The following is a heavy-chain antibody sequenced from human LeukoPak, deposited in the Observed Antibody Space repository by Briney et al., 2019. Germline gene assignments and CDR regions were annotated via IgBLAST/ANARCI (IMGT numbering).Heavy chain of an antibody. V-gene: IGHV4-38-2*01. CDR1: GYSISSGYD. Sequence: SETLSLTCAVSGYSISSGYDWGWIRQPPGKGLEWIGSIYHSGSTYYNPSLKSRVTISVDTSKNQFSLKLSSVTAADTAVYYCARNVDTAMVLDWGQGTLVTVSS. J-gene: IGHJ4*02. D-gene: IGHD5-18*01. CDR3: ARNVDTAMVLD. CDR2: IYHSGST.